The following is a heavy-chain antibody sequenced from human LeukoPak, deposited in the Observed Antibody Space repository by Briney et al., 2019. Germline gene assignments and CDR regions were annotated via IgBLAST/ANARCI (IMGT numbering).Heavy chain of an antibody. V-gene: IGHV4-61*01. J-gene: IGHJ4*02. D-gene: IGHD7-27*01. CDR2: IYYSGST. CDR1: GDSVSSGSYY. CDR3: ARESSWGNFDY. Sequence: PSETLSLTCTVSGDSVSSGSYYWSWIRQPPGKGLEWIGYIYYSGSTNYNPSLKSRVTISVDTSKNQFSLKLSYVTAADTAVYFCARESSWGNFDYWGQGTLVTVSS.